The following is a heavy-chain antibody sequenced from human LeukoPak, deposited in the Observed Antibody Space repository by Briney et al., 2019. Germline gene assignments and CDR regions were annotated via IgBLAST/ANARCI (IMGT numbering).Heavy chain of an antibody. Sequence: GRSLRLSCAASGFTFSSYGMHWVRQAPGKGLEWVAVIWYDGSNKYYADSVKGRFTISRDNAKNSLYLQMNSLRAEDTAVYYCARDHLVDYYFYGMDVWGQGTTVTVSS. D-gene: IGHD2-15*01. CDR3: ARDHLVDYYFYGMDV. V-gene: IGHV3-33*01. CDR1: GFTFSSYG. CDR2: IWYDGSNK. J-gene: IGHJ6*02.